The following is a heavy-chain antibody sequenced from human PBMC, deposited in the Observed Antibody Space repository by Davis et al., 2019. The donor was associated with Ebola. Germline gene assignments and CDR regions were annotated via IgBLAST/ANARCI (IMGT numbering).Heavy chain of an antibody. J-gene: IGHJ4*02. V-gene: IGHV1-3*01. CDR2: INAGNGNT. Sequence: AASVKVSCKASGYTFTSYAMHWVRQAPGQRLEWMGWINAGNGNTKYSQKFQGRVTITRDTSASTAYMELSSLRSEDTAVYYCAAVPDAVAAPYWGQGTLVTVSS. D-gene: IGHD2-21*01. CDR1: GYTFTSYA. CDR3: AAVPDAVAAPY.